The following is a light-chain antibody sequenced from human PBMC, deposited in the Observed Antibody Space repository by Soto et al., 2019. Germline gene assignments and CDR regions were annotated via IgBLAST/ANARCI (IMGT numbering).Light chain of an antibody. CDR3: AACDDSLNGPL. Sequence: QSVLTQPPSASGTPGQRVTISCSGSSSNIASNTVNWYQQLPGPAHKLLIYNNNHRPSGVLDRFSGSKSGTSASLAISGLQSEDEADYYCAACDDSLNGPLFGGGTKLTVL. J-gene: IGLJ2*01. CDR2: NNN. V-gene: IGLV1-44*01. CDR1: SSNIASNT.